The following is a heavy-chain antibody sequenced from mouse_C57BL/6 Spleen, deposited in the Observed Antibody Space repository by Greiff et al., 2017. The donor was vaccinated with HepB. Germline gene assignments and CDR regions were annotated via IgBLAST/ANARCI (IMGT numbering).Heavy chain of an antibody. J-gene: IGHJ1*03. CDR1: GYTFTSYW. CDR2: IHPNSGST. Sequence: QVQLQQSGAELVKPGASVKLSCKASGYTFTSYWMHWVKQRPGQGLEWIGMIHPNSGSTNYNEKFKSKATLTVDKSSSTAYMQLSSLTSEDSAVYYCARGDYYSNYGGYFDVWGTGTTVTVSS. CDR3: ARGDYYSNYGGYFDV. D-gene: IGHD2-5*01. V-gene: IGHV1-64*01.